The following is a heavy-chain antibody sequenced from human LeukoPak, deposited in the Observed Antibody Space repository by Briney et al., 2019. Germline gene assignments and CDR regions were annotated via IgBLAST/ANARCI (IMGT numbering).Heavy chain of an antibody. J-gene: IGHJ3*02. CDR2: IYSSGST. CDR3: ARGPVGGTTYNDGDAFDI. V-gene: IGHV4-4*07. D-gene: IGHD1-7*01. Sequence: KPSETLSLTCTVSGGSISSYYWSWIRQPAGKGLEWIGRIYSSGSTNYNPSLKSRVTMSVDTSKNQFALKLSPVTAADTAVYYCARGPVGGTTYNDGDAFDIWGQGTMVTVSS. CDR1: GGSISSYY.